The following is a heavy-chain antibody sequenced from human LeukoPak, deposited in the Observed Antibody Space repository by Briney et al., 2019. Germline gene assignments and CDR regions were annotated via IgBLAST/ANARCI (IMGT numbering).Heavy chain of an antibody. CDR1: GFTFSSYA. CDR2: IINNGGST. J-gene: IGHJ4*02. Sequence: GGSLRLSCAASGFTFSSYAMHWVRQAPGKGLEYVSTIINNGGSTYYANYVKGRITISRDNSKNTLYLQMGSLRAEDMAVYYCARGHVSGSFLDYWGQGTLVTVSS. V-gene: IGHV3-64*01. D-gene: IGHD1-26*01. CDR3: ARGHVSGSFLDY.